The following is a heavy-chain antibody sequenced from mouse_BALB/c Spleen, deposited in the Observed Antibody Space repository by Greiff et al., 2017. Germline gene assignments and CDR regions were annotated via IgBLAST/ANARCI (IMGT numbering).Heavy chain of an antibody. CDR2: IYPGGGYT. V-gene: IGHV1-63*02. J-gene: IGHJ3*01. CDR3: ARRQDSYAWFAY. Sequence: QVQLKQSGAELVRPGTSVKISCKASGYTFTNYWLGWVKQRPGHGLEWIGDIYPGGGYTNYNEKFKGKATLTADTSSSTAYMQLSSLTSEDSAVYFCARRQDSYAWFAYWGQGTLVTVSA. D-gene: IGHD1-1*01. CDR1: GYTFTNYW.